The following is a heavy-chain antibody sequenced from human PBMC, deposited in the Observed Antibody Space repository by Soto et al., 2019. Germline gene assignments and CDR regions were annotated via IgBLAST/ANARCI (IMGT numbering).Heavy chain of an antibody. J-gene: IGHJ6*02. V-gene: IGHV3-48*03. Sequence: GSLRLSCAASGFTFSSYEMNWVRQAPCKWLEWVSYISSSGSTIYYADSVKGRFTISRDNAKNSLYLQMNSLRAECTAVYYCATWVDIVATITVDGMDVWGQGTTVTVSS. D-gene: IGHD5-12*01. CDR1: GFTFSSYE. CDR2: ISSSGSTI. CDR3: ATWVDIVATITVDGMDV.